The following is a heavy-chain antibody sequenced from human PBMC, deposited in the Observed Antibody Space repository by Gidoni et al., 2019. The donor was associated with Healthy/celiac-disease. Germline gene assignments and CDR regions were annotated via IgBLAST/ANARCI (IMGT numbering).Heavy chain of an antibody. Sequence: QVQLVESGGGVVQPGRSLRLSWAASGFPFSSYAMHWVRQSPGKGLGWVAVISYDGSNKYYADSVKVRFTISRDNSKNTLYLQMNSLRAEDTAVYYCARLSESDYWGQGTLVTVSS. CDR3: ARLSESDY. J-gene: IGHJ4*02. CDR1: GFPFSSYA. CDR2: ISYDGSNK. V-gene: IGHV3-30*04.